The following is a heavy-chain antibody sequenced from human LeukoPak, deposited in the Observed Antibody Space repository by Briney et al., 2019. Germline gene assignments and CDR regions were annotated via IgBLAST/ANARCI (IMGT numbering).Heavy chain of an antibody. CDR3: ARCYGSGSYYKSPFDY. CDR1: GFTFSGNA. J-gene: IGHJ4*02. CDR2: ISGSGGST. Sequence: GGSLRLSCAASGFTFSGNALTWFRQAPGKGLEWVSAISGSGGSTYYADSVKGRFTIPRDNSKNTLYLQTNSLRAEDTAVYYCARCYGSGSYYKSPFDYWGQGTLVTVSS. V-gene: IGHV3-23*01. D-gene: IGHD3-10*01.